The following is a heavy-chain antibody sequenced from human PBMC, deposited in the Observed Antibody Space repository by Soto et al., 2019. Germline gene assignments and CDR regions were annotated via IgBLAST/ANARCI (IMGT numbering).Heavy chain of an antibody. D-gene: IGHD6-6*01. CDR2: INPNSGGT. J-gene: IGHJ6*02. Sequence: ASVKVSCKASGYTFTGYYMHWVRQAPGQGLEWMGWINPNSGGTNYAQKFQGRVTMTRDTSISTAYMELSRLRSDDTAVYYCASLRSKARPEPFTGYYYGMDVWGQGTTVTVSS. CDR1: GYTFTGYY. CDR3: ASLRSKARPEPFTGYYYGMDV. V-gene: IGHV1-2*02.